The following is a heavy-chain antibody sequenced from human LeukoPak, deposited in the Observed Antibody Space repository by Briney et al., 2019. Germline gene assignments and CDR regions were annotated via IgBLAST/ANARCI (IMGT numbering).Heavy chain of an antibody. CDR3: ARDLGLGIAVAGGYYFDY. J-gene: IGHJ4*02. D-gene: IGHD6-19*01. V-gene: IGHV3-23*01. CDR2: ISGSGGST. Sequence: GGSLRLSCAASGFTFSSYAMSWVRQAPGKGLEWVSAISGSGGSTYYADSVKGRFTISRDNAKNSLYLQMNSLRAEDTAVYYCARDLGLGIAVAGGYYFDYWGQGTLVTVSS. CDR1: GFTFSSYA.